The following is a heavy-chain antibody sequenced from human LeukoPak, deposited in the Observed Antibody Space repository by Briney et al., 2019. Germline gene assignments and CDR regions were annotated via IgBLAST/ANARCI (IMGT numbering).Heavy chain of an antibody. Sequence: SETLSLTCTASGGSVSSGSYYWSCIRQPPGQGLEWIGYIYYTGNTHYSPSLKSRATMSVDTSKDQFSLKLSSVTAADTALYFCAGSQDVYSQFDYWGQGALVTVSS. CDR2: IYYTGNT. D-gene: IGHD5-24*01. V-gene: IGHV4-61*01. J-gene: IGHJ4*02. CDR1: GGSVSSGSYY. CDR3: AGSQDVYSQFDY.